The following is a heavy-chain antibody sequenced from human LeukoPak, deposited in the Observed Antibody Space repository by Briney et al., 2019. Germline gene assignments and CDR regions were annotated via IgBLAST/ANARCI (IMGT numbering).Heavy chain of an antibody. CDR2: INPNSGGT. CDR1: GYTFTGYY. J-gene: IGHJ5*02. Sequence: ASVKVSCKASGYTFTGYYMHWVRQAHGQGLEWVVWINPNSGGTNYAQKFQGRVTMTRDTSISTAYMELSRLRSDDTAVYYCARWGANSKRRWFDPWGQGTLVTVSS. D-gene: IGHD2/OR15-2a*01. CDR3: ARWGANSKRRWFDP. V-gene: IGHV1-2*02.